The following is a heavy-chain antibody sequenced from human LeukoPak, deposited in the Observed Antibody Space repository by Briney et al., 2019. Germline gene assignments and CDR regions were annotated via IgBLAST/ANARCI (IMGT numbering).Heavy chain of an antibody. CDR2: ISGYNGDT. Sequence: ASVKVSCKASGYTFTAYGISWVRPAPGQGLEWMGWISGYNGDTKYAQRFEGRVTMTTDTSTTTAFMDLRSLRSDDTAAYFCATSTGGYSDLYFHYWGQGTLVSVSS. V-gene: IGHV1-18*01. CDR1: GYTFTAYG. J-gene: IGHJ4*02. CDR3: ATSTGGYSDLYFHY. D-gene: IGHD3-22*01.